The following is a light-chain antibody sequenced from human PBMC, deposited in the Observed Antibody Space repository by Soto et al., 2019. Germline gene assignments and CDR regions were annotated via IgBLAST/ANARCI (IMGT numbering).Light chain of an antibody. CDR3: YSYVGTYTFV. Sequence: QSALTQPRSVSGSLGQSATISCTGTANDVGGHNYVSWYQQHPGEAPRLLIYDVTERPSGVPDRFSGSKSGNTASLTISGLQAEDEADYYCYSYVGTYTFVFGTGTKLTVL. CDR1: ANDVGGHNY. J-gene: IGLJ1*01. V-gene: IGLV2-11*02. CDR2: DVT.